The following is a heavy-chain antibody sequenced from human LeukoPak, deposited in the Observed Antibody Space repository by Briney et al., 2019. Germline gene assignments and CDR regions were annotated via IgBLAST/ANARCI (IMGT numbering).Heavy chain of an antibody. CDR3: ARRSESFQGGYNFDY. Sequence: GESLKISCKGSGYSFTNYWIAWVRQMPGKGLEWMGIINPGDSDTRYSPSFQGQVTISADKSISTAYLQWSSLKASDTAMYYCARRSESFQGGYNFDYWGQGSLVTVSS. J-gene: IGHJ4*02. CDR1: GYSFTNYW. CDR2: INPGDSDT. V-gene: IGHV5-51*01. D-gene: IGHD1-26*01.